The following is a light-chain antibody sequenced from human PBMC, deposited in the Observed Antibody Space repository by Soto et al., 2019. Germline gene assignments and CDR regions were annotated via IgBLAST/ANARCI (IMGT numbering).Light chain of an antibody. J-gene: IGKJ2*01. V-gene: IGKV3-20*01. CDR1: QSVSSNS. Sequence: EIVLTQSPGTLSLSPGERATLSCRASQSVSSNSFSWYHQKPGQAPRLLIYGASSRATGIPDRFSGSGSGTDFTLTISRLEPEDFAVYYCQQYANSPYTFGQGTKLEIQ. CDR3: QQYANSPYT. CDR2: GAS.